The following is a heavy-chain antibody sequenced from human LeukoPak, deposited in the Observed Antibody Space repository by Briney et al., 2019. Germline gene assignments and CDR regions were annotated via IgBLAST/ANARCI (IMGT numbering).Heavy chain of an antibody. Sequence: GESLKISCKGSGYSFTSYWIGWVRQMPGKGLEWMGIIYPGDSDTRYSPSFQGQVTISADKSISTAYLQWGSLKASDTAMYYCARHLGSSWAHDAFDIWGQGTMVTVSS. D-gene: IGHD6-13*01. J-gene: IGHJ3*02. CDR1: GYSFTSYW. CDR3: ARHLGSSWAHDAFDI. V-gene: IGHV5-51*01. CDR2: IYPGDSDT.